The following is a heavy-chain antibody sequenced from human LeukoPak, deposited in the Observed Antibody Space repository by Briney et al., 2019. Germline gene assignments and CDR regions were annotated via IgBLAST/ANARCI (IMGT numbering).Heavy chain of an antibody. V-gene: IGHV1-69*04. CDR2: IIPILGIA. J-gene: IGHJ4*02. Sequence: GASVKVSCKASGGTFSSYAISWVRQAPGQGLEWMGRIIPILGIANYAQKFQGRVTITADKSTSTAYMELSSLRSEDTAVYYCARNGRGWLVGYWGQGTLVTVSS. D-gene: IGHD6-19*01. CDR3: ARNGRGWLVGY. CDR1: GGTFSSYA.